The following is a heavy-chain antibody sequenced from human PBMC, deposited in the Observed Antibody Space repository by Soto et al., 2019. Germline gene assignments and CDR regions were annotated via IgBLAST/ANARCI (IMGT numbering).Heavy chain of an antibody. Sequence: QVQLVQSGAEVKKPGASVKVSCKASGYTFTSYDINWVRQATGQGLEWMGWMNPNSGNTGYAQKFQGRVTMTRNTPISAAYREPRSLRAKATAVYYCVRGARHYDYDGMDVWGQGSTVAVSS. CDR2: MNPNSGNT. V-gene: IGHV1-8*01. J-gene: IGHJ6*02. CDR1: GYTFTSYD. CDR3: VRGARHYDYDGMDV.